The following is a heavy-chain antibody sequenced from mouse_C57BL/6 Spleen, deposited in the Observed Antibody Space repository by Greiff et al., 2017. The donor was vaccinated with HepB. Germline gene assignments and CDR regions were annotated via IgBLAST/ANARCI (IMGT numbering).Heavy chain of an antibody. J-gene: IGHJ2*01. CDR2: IDPENGDT. CDR3: TTGAYYFDY. CDR1: GFNIKDDY. V-gene: IGHV14-4*01. Sequence: EVQLQESGAELVRPGASVKLSCTASGFNIKDDYMHWVKQRPEQGLEWIGWIDPENGDTEYASKFQGKATITADTSSNTAYLQLSSLTSEDTAVYYRTTGAYYFDYWGQGTTLTVSS. D-gene: IGHD3-1*01.